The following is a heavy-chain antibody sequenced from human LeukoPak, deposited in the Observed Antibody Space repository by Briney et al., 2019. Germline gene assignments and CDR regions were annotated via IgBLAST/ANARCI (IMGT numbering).Heavy chain of an antibody. J-gene: IGHJ4*02. Sequence: SETLSLTCNVSSGSISRNNWWSWVRQPPGKSLEWIGQIYHSGDTNYNPSLKSRVIMSVDKSKNQFSLHLNSVTAADSAVSYCSRATIAASGQMDSWGQGILVTVSS. V-gene: IGHV4-4*02. CDR3: SRATIAASGQMDS. CDR1: SGSISRNNW. D-gene: IGHD6-13*01. CDR2: IYHSGDT.